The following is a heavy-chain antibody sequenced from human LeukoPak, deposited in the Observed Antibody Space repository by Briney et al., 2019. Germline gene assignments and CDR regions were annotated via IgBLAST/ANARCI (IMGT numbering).Heavy chain of an antibody. D-gene: IGHD3-16*01. V-gene: IGHV3-23*01. CDR1: GFTFSSYA. Sequence: PGGSLRLSCAASGFTFSSYAMSWVRQAPGKGLEWVSAISGSGGSTYSADSVKGRFTISRDNAKNSLYLQMNSLRAEDTAVYYCARDSNPGWGRPFDYWGQGTLVTVSS. CDR3: ARDSNPGWGRPFDY. J-gene: IGHJ4*02. CDR2: ISGSGGST.